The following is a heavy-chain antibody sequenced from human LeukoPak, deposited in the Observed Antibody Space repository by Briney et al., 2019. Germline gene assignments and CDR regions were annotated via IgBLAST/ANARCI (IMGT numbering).Heavy chain of an antibody. J-gene: IGHJ4*02. V-gene: IGHV3-7*01. Sequence: GGSLRLSCAASGFTFSSYGMHWVRQAPGKGLEWVATIKEDGSEKYYVDSVKGRFTISRDNAKNTLYLQMNSLRAEDTAVYYCVRDRSRCFYWGQGTLVTVSS. D-gene: IGHD4/OR15-4a*01. CDR3: VRDRSRCFY. CDR1: GFTFSSYG. CDR2: IKEDGSEK.